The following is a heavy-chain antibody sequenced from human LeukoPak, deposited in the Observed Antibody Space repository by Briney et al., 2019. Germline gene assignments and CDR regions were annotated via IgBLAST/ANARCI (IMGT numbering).Heavy chain of an antibody. CDR1: GFTFSGYW. CDR2: INLDGSVR. CDR3: ATSDDSSGSD. V-gene: IGHV3-7*01. J-gene: IGHJ4*02. Sequence: GGSLRLSCGASGFTFSGYWMSWVRQAPGKGQEWVANINLDGSVRHYVDSARGRFTISRDNAKNSLYLQMNSLRAEDTALYYCATSDDSSGSDWGQGALVTLSS. D-gene: IGHD3-22*01.